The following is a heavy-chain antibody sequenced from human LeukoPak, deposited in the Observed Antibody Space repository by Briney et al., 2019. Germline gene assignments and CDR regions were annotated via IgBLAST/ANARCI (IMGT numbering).Heavy chain of an antibody. Sequence: GGSLRLSCAASGFNLGSYGMSWVRQAPGKGLEWVSSISNDGGGTFSADSVRGRFTISRDNSKNTLFLQMDSLRAEDTALYFCAKGSSGYFFDHWGQGSLVTVSS. V-gene: IGHV3-23*01. CDR1: GFNLGSYG. D-gene: IGHD3-22*01. J-gene: IGHJ4*02. CDR3: AKGSSGYFFDH. CDR2: ISNDGGGT.